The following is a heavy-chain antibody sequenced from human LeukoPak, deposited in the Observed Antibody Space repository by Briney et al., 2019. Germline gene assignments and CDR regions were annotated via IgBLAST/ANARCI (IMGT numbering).Heavy chain of an antibody. CDR2: IYTSGST. CDR1: GGSISSYY. Sequence: SETLSLTCTVSGGSISSYYWSWIRQPAGKGLEWIGRIYTSGSTNYNPSLKSRVTMSVDTSKNQFSLKLSSVTAADTAAYYCARGLGSYYNIYFDDWGQGTLVTVSS. D-gene: IGHD3-10*01. V-gene: IGHV4-4*07. CDR3: ARGLGSYYNIYFDD. J-gene: IGHJ4*02.